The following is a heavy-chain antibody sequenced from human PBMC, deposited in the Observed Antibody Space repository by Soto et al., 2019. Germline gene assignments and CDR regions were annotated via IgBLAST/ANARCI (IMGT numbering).Heavy chain of an antibody. CDR2: ISFNGNSL. D-gene: IGHD3-9*01. V-gene: IGHV3-30-3*01. CDR3: ARTFDTITYYFDY. CDR1: EFSFSSYA. J-gene: IGHJ4*02. Sequence: GGSLRLSCTASEFSFSSYAMHWIRQSPGKGLEWVAVISFNGNSLHYADSVKDRFTISRDNSKSTLYLQMNNMRTEDTAVYYCARTFDTITYYFDYWGQGTLVTVSS.